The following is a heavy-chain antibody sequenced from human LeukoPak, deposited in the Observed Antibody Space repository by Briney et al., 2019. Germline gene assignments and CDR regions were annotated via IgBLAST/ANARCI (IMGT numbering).Heavy chain of an antibody. CDR3: AKAPRGVVNWFDP. V-gene: IGHV3-23*01. D-gene: IGHD3-3*01. J-gene: IGHJ5*02. CDR1: GFTFSNYA. CDR2: ISGSGGST. Sequence: GSLRLSCAASGFTFSNYAMSWVRQAPGKGLEWVSGISGSGGSTFYADSVKGHFTISRDNSKNTLYLQMNSLRAEDTAIYYCAKAPRGVVNWFDPWGQGTLVTVSS.